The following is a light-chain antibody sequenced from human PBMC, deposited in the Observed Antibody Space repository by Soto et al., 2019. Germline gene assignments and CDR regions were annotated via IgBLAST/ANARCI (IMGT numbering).Light chain of an antibody. Sequence: QSVLTQPASVSGSPGQSITISCTGTSSDVGGYNYVSWYQQHPGKAPKLMIYDVSNRPSGVSNRFSGSKSGNTASLTISGLLAEDEADYYCSSYTSSSTCPLYVFGTGTKVTVL. V-gene: IGLV2-14*01. CDR1: SSDVGGYNY. J-gene: IGLJ1*01. CDR2: DVS. CDR3: SSYTSSSTCPLYV.